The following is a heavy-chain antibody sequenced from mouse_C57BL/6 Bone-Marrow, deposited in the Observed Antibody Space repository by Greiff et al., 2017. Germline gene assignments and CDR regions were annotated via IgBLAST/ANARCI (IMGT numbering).Heavy chain of an antibody. CDR2: IDPSDSYT. Sequence: QVQLQQPGAELVRPGTSVKLSCKASGYTFTSYWMHWVKQRPGQGLEWIGVIDPSDSYTNYNQKFKGKATVTVDTSSSTAYMQLSSLTSEDSAVYYCARDITTVVAPFDYWGQGTTLTVSS. CDR3: ARDITTVVAPFDY. CDR1: GYTFTSYW. D-gene: IGHD1-1*01. J-gene: IGHJ2*01. V-gene: IGHV1-59*01.